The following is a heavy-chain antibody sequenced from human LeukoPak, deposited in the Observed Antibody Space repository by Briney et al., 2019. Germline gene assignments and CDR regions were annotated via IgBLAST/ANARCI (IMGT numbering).Heavy chain of an antibody. D-gene: IGHD3-16*02. V-gene: IGHV4-61*02. CDR2: IYTSGST. J-gene: IGHJ6*03. CDR1: GGSISSGSYY. Sequence: PSETLSLTCTVSGGSISSGSYYWSWIRQPAGKGLEWIGRIYTSGSTNYNPSLKSRVTISVDTSKNQFSLKLSSVTAADTAVYYCARELPSTFGGVIVKAYYYYYYMDVWGKGTTVTISS. CDR3: ARELPSTFGGVIVKAYYYYYYMDV.